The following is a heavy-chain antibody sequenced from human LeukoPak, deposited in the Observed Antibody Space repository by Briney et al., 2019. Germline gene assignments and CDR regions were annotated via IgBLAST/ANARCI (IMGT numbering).Heavy chain of an antibody. J-gene: IGHJ4*02. Sequence: PGGSLRLSCAASGFTFSSYAMHWVRQAPGKGLEWVAVISYDGSSKYYADSVKGRFTISRDNSKNTLYLQMNSLRAEDTAVYYCVRDRDWGFDYWGQGTLVTVSS. D-gene: IGHD3/OR15-3a*01. V-gene: IGHV3-30*04. CDR1: GFTFSSYA. CDR3: VRDRDWGFDY. CDR2: ISYDGSSK.